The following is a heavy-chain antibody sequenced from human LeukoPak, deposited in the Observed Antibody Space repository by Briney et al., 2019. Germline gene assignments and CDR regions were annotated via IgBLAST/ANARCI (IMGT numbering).Heavy chain of an antibody. D-gene: IGHD6-6*01. CDR2: ISSSSSYI. V-gene: IGHV3-21*01. CDR1: GFTFSSYS. J-gene: IGHJ6*02. CDR3: ARDIIAADYGMDV. Sequence: GGSLRLPCAASGFTFSSYSMNWVRQAPGKGLEWVSSISSSSSYIYYADSVKGRFTISRDNAKNSLYLQMNSLRAEDTAVYYCARDIIAADYGMDVWGQGTTVTVSS.